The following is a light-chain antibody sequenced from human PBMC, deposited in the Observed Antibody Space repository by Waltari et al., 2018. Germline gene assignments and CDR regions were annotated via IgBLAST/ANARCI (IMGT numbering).Light chain of an antibody. CDR3: QQYDISPLT. J-gene: IGKJ4*01. CDR1: QTVRTTY. Sequence: EIVLTQSPGTLSLSPGERATLPCRASQTVRTTYLAGYQQKPGQAPTLVIHGASSRATGIPDRFSGSGSGTDFSLTISSLEPEDFAVYYCQQYDISPLTFGGGTKVEIK. V-gene: IGKV3-20*01. CDR2: GAS.